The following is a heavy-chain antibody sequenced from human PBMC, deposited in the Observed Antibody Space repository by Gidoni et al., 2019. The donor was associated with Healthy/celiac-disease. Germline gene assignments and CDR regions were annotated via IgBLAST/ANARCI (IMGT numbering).Heavy chain of an antibody. CDR1: GFTFSSYG. V-gene: IGHV3-30*18. Sequence: QVQLVASGGGVVQPGRSLRLSCAASGFTFSSYGMHWVRQAPGKGLEWVAVISYDGSNKYYADSVKGRFTISRDNSKNTLYLQMNSLRAEDTAVYYCAKASTGDYWGQGTLVTVSS. J-gene: IGHJ4*02. CDR2: ISYDGSNK. D-gene: IGHD4-17*01. CDR3: AKASTGDY.